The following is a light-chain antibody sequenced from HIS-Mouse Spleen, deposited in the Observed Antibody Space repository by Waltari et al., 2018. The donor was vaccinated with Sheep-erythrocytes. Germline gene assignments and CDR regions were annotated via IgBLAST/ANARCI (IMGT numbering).Light chain of an antibody. V-gene: IGLV1-44*01. Sequence: QSVLTQPPSASGTPGQRVTISCSGSSSNIGSNPVNWYQQLPGTAPKLLIYSNNQRPSGVPDRFSGSKSGTSASLAISGLQSEDEAEYYCAAWDDSLNGPVFGGGTKLTVL. J-gene: IGLJ3*02. CDR3: AAWDDSLNGPV. CDR2: SNN. CDR1: SSNIGSNP.